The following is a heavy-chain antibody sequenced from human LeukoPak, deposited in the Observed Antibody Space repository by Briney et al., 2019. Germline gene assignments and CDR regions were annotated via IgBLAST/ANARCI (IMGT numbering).Heavy chain of an antibody. CDR2: INPSGGST. CDR3: AREASGGVFAAFDI. CDR1: GYTFTRYY. V-gene: IGHV1-46*01. J-gene: IGHJ3*02. Sequence: ASVKVSCKASGYTFTRYYIHWVRQAPGQGLEWMGVINPSGGSTTYAQKFQGRITMTRDTSTSTVYMELSSLRSDDTAVYYCAREASGGVFAAFDIWGQGTMVTVSS. D-gene: IGHD3-3*01.